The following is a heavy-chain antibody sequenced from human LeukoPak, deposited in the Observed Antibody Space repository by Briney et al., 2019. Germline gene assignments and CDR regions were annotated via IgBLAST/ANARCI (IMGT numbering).Heavy chain of an antibody. V-gene: IGHV4-59*01. J-gene: IGHJ4*02. CDR2: IYYSGST. CDR1: GGSISSYY. Sequence: SSETLSLTCTVSGGSISSYYWSWIRQPPGKGLEWIGYIYYSGSTNYNPSLRSRVTISVDTSKNQLSLKLSSVTAADTAVYCCARIVPYNYGYVDYWGQGTLVTVSS. D-gene: IGHD5-18*01. CDR3: ARIVPYNYGYVDY.